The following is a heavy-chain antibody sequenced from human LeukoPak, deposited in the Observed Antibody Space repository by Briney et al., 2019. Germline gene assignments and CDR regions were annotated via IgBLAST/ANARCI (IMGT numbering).Heavy chain of an antibody. CDR2: IIPIFGTA. Sequence: SVKVSCKASGGTFSSYAISWVRQAPGQGLEWMGGIIPIFGTANYAQKFQGRVTITADESTSTAYMELSSLRSEDTAVYYCAREYRRGYCSGGSCLRGVDPWGQGTLVTVPS. V-gene: IGHV1-69*13. D-gene: IGHD2-15*01. CDR1: GGTFSSYA. J-gene: IGHJ5*02. CDR3: AREYRRGYCSGGSCLRGVDP.